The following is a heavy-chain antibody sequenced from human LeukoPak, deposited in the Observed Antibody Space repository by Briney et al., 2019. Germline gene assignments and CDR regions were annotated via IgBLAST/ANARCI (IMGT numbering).Heavy chain of an antibody. CDR2: IYYSGST. V-gene: IGHV4-31*03. CDR1: GVSISSGGYY. D-gene: IGHD2-15*01. J-gene: IGHJ5*02. CDR3: ARDGGGSRNWFDP. Sequence: PSETLSLTCTVSGVSISSGGYYWSWIRQHPGKGLEWIGYIYYSGSTYYNPSLKSRVTISVDTSKNQFSLKLSSVTAADTAVYYCARDGGGSRNWFDPWGQGTLVTVSS.